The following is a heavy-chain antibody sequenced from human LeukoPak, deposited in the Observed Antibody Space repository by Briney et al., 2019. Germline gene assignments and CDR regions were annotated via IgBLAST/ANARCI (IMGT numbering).Heavy chain of an antibody. J-gene: IGHJ4*02. V-gene: IGHV1-46*01. CDR3: ARDNYYYDSSGYYFDY. CDR2: INPSGGST. D-gene: IGHD3-22*01. CDR1: GYTFTSYY. Sequence: ASVKVSCKASGYTFTSYYMHWVRQAPGQGLEWMGIINPSGGSTSYAQKFQGRVTMTRDMSTSTVYMELSSLRSEDTAVYYCARDNYYYDSSGYYFDYWGQGTLVTVSS.